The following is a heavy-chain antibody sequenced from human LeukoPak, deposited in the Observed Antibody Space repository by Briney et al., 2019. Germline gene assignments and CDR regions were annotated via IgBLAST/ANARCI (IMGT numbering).Heavy chain of an antibody. CDR3: AGHDFWSGSWFDP. J-gene: IGHJ5*02. Sequence: SVKVSCKASGGTFSSYAISWVRQAPGQGLEWMGRIIPIFGTANYAQKFQGRVTITADESTSTAYMELSSLRSEDTAVYYCAGHDFWSGSWFDPWGQGTLVTVSS. D-gene: IGHD3-3*01. CDR2: IIPIFGTA. V-gene: IGHV1-69*13. CDR1: GGTFSSYA.